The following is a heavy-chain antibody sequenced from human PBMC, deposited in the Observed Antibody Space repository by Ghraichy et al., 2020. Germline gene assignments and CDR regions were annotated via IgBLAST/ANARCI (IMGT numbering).Heavy chain of an antibody. Sequence: GSLRLSCAASGFTFSIYWMHWVRQAPGKGLVWVSRIGSDGSSTNYADSVKGRFTISRDNAKNSLYLQMNSLRAEDTAVYYCARGCSGGNCSPGYWGQGTLVTVSS. CDR1: GFTFSIYW. CDR2: IGSDGSST. D-gene: IGHD2-15*01. J-gene: IGHJ4*02. V-gene: IGHV3-74*01. CDR3: ARGCSGGNCSPGY.